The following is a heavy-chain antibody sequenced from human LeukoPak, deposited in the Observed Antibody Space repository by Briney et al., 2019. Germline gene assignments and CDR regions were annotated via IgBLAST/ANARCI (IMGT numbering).Heavy chain of an antibody. V-gene: IGHV4-59*08. J-gene: IGHJ4*02. D-gene: IGHD6-6*01. Sequence: GSLRLSCAASGFTFSDYWMSWVRQAPGKGLEWIGYIYYSGSTNYNPSLKSRVTISVDTSKNQFSLKLSSVSAADTALYYCARFRGAVAARRGYFDYWGQGTLVTVSS. CDR1: GFTFSDYW. CDR2: IYYSGST. CDR3: ARFRGAVAARRGYFDY.